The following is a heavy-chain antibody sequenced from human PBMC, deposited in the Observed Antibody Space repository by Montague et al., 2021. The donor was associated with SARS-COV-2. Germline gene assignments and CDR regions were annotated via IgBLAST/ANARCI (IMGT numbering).Heavy chain of an antibody. D-gene: IGHD3-10*01. CDR3: ARHSGSGSYLVY. Sequence: SETLSLTCSVSVGSISSSGYYWGWIRQRPGKGLEWIGSFYYSGSTYYNPSLKSRVTISVDTSKNQFSLKLSSVTAADTAVYYCARHSGSGSYLVYWGQGTLVTVSS. V-gene: IGHV4-39*01. J-gene: IGHJ4*02. CDR2: FYYSGST. CDR1: VGSISSSGYY.